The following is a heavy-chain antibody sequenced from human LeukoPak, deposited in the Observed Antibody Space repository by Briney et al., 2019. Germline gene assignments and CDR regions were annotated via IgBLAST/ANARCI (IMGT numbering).Heavy chain of an antibody. CDR3: ARGRVYYGSGSYYHRPYYFDY. D-gene: IGHD3-10*01. CDR2: ISSSGSTI. J-gene: IGHJ4*02. CDR1: GFTFSSYE. Sequence: QPGGSLRLSCAASGFTFSSYEMNWVRQAPGKGLEWVPYISSSGSTIYYADSVKGRFTISRDNAKNSLYLQMNSLRAEDTAVYYCARGRVYYGSGSYYHRPYYFDYWGQGTLVTVSS. V-gene: IGHV3-48*03.